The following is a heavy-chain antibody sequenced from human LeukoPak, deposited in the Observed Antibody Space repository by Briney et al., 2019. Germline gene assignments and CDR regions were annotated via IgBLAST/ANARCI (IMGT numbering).Heavy chain of an antibody. CDR2: ISSGSSFI. J-gene: IGHJ4*02. CDR3: AREVYGVYYFDY. CDR1: GFTFSTYT. D-gene: IGHD4-17*01. Sequence: PGGSLRLSCAASGFTFSTYTMNWVRQAPGKGLEWVSSISSGSSFISYADSVKGRFTISRGNAKNSLYLQMNSLRAEDTAVYYCAREVYGVYYFDYWGQGTLVTVSS. V-gene: IGHV3-21*01.